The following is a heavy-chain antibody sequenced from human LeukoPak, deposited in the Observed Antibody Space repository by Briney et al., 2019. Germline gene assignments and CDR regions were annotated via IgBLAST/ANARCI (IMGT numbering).Heavy chain of an antibody. D-gene: IGHD4-17*01. CDR1: GGSFSGYY. CDR3: ARTPQTVTTNPYFDY. Sequence: KSSETLSLTCAVYGGSFSGYYWSWIRQPPGKGLEWIGEINHSGSTNYNPSLKSRVTISVDTSKNQFSLKLSSVTAADTAVYYCARTPQTVTTNPYFDYWGQGTLVTVSS. J-gene: IGHJ4*02. V-gene: IGHV4-34*01. CDR2: INHSGST.